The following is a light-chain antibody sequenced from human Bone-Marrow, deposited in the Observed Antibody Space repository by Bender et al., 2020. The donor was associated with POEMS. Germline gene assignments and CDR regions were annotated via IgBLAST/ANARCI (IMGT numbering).Light chain of an antibody. V-gene: IGLV3-1*01. Sequence: SYEVTQPPSVSVSPGQTASITCSGDDLGDKYVAWYQQKPGQSPVLVIYQDTKRPSGLPERFSGSNSWNTATLTISGTQAMDEADYYCQAWDTYSVIFGGGTKLTVL. J-gene: IGLJ2*01. CDR3: QAWDTYSVI. CDR2: QDT. CDR1: DLGDKY.